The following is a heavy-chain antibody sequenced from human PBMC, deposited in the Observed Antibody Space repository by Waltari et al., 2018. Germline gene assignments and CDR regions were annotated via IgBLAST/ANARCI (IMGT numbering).Heavy chain of an antibody. J-gene: IGHJ4*02. CDR2: IYYSGGT. V-gene: IGHV4-59*01. CDR1: GGSISSYY. D-gene: IGHD4-4*01. Sequence: QVQLQESGPGLVKPSETLSLTCTVSGGSISSYYWSWIRQPPGKGLEWIGYIYYSGGTNDNPSLKSRVTISVDTSKNQFSLKLSSVTAADTAVYYCARGGSQDYRFWGQGTLVTVSS. CDR3: ARGGSQDYRF.